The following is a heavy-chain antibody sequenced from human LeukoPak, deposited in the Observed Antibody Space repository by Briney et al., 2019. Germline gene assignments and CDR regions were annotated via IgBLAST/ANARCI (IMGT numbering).Heavy chain of an antibody. CDR2: IYTSGST. D-gene: IGHD6-19*01. Sequence: SETLSLTCSVSGVSISIHYWSWIRQPPGKGLEWIGYIYTSGSTNYNPSLKSRVTISVDTSKNQFSLNLSSVTAADTAVYYCARPSGGGWSFFDYWGQGTLVTVSS. CDR1: GVSISIHY. V-gene: IGHV4-4*08. CDR3: ARPSGGGWSFFDY. J-gene: IGHJ4*02.